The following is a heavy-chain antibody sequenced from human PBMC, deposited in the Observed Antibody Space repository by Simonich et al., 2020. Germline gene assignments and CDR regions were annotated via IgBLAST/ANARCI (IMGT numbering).Heavy chain of an antibody. CDR3: ARGLTGDY. J-gene: IGHJ4*02. CDR2: IYHSGST. CDR1: GYSISSGYY. D-gene: IGHD7-27*01. V-gene: IGHV4-38-2*01. Sequence: QVQLQESGPGLVKPSETLSLTCAVSGYSISSGYYWGWIRQPPGKGLEWIGRIYHSGSTYYNPSLKSRVTISVDTSKNQFSLKLSSVTAADTAVYYCARGLTGDYWGQGTLVTVSS.